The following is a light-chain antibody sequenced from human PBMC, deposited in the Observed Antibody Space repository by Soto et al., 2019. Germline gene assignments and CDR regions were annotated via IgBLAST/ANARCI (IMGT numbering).Light chain of an antibody. J-gene: IGKJ2*01. Sequence: EVVLTQSPGTLSLSPGERATLSCRASQSVSSSYLSWYQQKPGQAPRLLIYGASSRATGIPDRFSGSGSGTDFTLNISRPEPEDLAVYYCQQYGSSLGYTFGQGTKVEIK. CDR2: GAS. V-gene: IGKV3-20*01. CDR3: QQYGSSLGYT. CDR1: QSVSSSY.